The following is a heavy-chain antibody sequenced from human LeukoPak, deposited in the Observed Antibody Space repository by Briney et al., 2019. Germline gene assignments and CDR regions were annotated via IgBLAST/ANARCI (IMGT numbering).Heavy chain of an antibody. J-gene: IGHJ4*02. CDR1: GYIFHNYW. V-gene: IGHV5-51*01. D-gene: IGHD2-2*01. Sequence: GESLKISCKGSGYIFHNYWIGWVRQMPGKGLEWMGSIYPDDSDSRYSPSFQGQVTISADKSINTAYLQWSSLKASDTGMYYCARRGKVSPAVSSRWDLDYRGQGTLVTVSS. CDR2: IYPDDSDS. CDR3: ARRGKVSPAVSSRWDLDY.